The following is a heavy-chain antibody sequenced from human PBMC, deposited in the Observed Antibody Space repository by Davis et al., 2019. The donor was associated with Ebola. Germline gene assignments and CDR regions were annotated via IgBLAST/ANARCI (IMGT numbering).Heavy chain of an antibody. Sequence: GESLKISCAASGFTFSSYSMNWVRQAPGKGLEWVSYISSSSSTIYYADSVKGRFTISRDNAKNSLYLQMNSLRDEDTAVYYCAKDISVAGPNYFDYWGQGTLVTVSS. D-gene: IGHD6-19*01. CDR1: GFTFSSYS. CDR3: AKDISVAGPNYFDY. J-gene: IGHJ4*02. V-gene: IGHV3-48*02. CDR2: ISSSSSTI.